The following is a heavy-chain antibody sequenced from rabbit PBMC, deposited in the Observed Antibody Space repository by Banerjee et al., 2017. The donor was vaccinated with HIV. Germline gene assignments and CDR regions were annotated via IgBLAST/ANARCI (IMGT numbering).Heavy chain of an antibody. V-gene: IGHV1S40*01. CDR2: ISTGDGIT. CDR3: ARDGYGDYALDYRFNL. Sequence: QSLEESGGGLVKPGASLTLTCTASGFTFSSYWICWVRQAPGKGLEWIGCISTGDGITYYASWAIGRFTISKTSSTTVTLQLTSLTAADTATYFCARDGYGDYALDYRFNLWGQGTLVTVS. CDR1: GFTFSSYW. D-gene: IGHD2-1*01. J-gene: IGHJ4*01.